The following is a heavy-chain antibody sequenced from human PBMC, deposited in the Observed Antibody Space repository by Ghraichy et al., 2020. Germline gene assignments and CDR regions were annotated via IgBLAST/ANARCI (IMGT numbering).Heavy chain of an antibody. CDR2: ITSSGSTI. J-gene: IGHJ4*02. D-gene: IGHD2-15*01. V-gene: IGHV3-48*02. CDR1: GFTFSNYA. CDR3: AREGGNYCSGGSCSRDFDY. Sequence: LSLTCAASGFTFSNYAMDWVRQAPGKGLEWLSYITSSGSTIYYADSVKGRFTISRDNVKNSLYLQMSSLRDEDTAVYYCAREGGNYCSGGSCSRDFDYWGQGTLVTLSS.